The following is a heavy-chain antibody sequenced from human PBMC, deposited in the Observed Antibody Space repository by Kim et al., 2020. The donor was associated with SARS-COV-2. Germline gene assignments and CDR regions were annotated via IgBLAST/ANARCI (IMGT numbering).Heavy chain of an antibody. J-gene: IGHJ6*03. CDR1: GGSFSGYY. CDR3: ARVGSIAARLGYYMDV. Sequence: SETLSLTCAVYGGSFSGYYWSWIRQPPGKGLEWIGEINHSGSTNYNPSLKSRVTISVDTSKNQFSLKLSSVTAADTAVYYCARVGSIAARLGYYMDVWGKGTTVTVSS. D-gene: IGHD6-6*01. CDR2: INHSGST. V-gene: IGHV4-34*01.